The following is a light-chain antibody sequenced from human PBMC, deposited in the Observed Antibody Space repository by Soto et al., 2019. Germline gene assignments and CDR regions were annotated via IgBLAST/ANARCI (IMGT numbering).Light chain of an antibody. CDR1: QSVRNN. CDR2: YAS. CDR3: QQYNNWPPIT. V-gene: IGKV3-15*01. J-gene: IGKJ5*01. Sequence: EIMMTQSPATLSVSPGERATLSCRASQSVRNNIAWYQQKPGQAARLLIYYASTRATGIPARFSGSGSGTEFTLTSSRLQSEDFALYYGQQYNNWPPITFGQGTRLEIK.